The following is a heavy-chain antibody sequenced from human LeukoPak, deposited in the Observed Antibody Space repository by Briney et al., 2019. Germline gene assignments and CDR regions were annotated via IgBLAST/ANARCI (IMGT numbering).Heavy chain of an antibody. J-gene: IGHJ3*02. CDR2: IWYDGSNK. D-gene: IGHD3-10*01. Sequence: GGSLRLSCAASGFTFSSYGMHWVRQTPGKGLEWVAVIWYDGSNKYYADSVKGRFTISRDNSKNTLYLQMNSLRAEDAAVYYCARDHRPRYYYGSGSHAFDIWGQGTMVTVSS. CDR1: GFTFSSYG. V-gene: IGHV3-33*01. CDR3: ARDHRPRYYYGSGSHAFDI.